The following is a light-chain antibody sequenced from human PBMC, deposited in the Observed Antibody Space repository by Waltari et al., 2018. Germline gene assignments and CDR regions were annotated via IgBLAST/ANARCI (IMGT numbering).Light chain of an antibody. CDR3: QHRGNWPALT. J-gene: IGKJ4*01. V-gene: IGKV3-11*01. Sequence: EIVLTQSPATLSLSPGERATLSCRPSRSVSTYLVWYKQKPGQPPRPLIYEAPNRPPGIPARFSGSGAATEFTLPISSLEAEDFAVYYCQHRGNWPALTFGGGTKVEIK. CDR2: EAP. CDR1: RSVSTY.